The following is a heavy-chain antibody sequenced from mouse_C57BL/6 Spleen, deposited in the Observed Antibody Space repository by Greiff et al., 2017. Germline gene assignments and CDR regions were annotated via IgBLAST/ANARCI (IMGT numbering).Heavy chain of an antibody. J-gene: IGHJ4*01. CDR2: IYPGDGDT. V-gene: IGHV1-82*01. CDR1: GYAFSSSW. Sequence: QVQLKESGPELVKPGASVKISCKASGYAFSSSWMNWVKQRPGKGLEWIGRIYPGDGDTNYNGKFKGKATLTADKSSSTAYMQLSSLTSEDSAVYFCARGPMDYWGQGTSVTVSS. CDR3: ARGPMDY.